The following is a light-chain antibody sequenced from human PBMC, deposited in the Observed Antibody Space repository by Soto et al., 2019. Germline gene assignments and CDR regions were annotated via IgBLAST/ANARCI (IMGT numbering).Light chain of an antibody. J-gene: IGLJ1*01. CDR1: SSDVGANNDY. CDR3: SSYAGSDNFV. CDR2: EVS. V-gene: IGLV2-8*01. Sequence: QSVLTQPPSASGSPGQSVTISCTGTSSDVGANNDYVSWYQQHPGKAPKLMIYEVSKRPPGVPDRFSGSKSGNTASLTVSGLQADDEADYYCSSYAGSDNFVFGTGTKVTV.